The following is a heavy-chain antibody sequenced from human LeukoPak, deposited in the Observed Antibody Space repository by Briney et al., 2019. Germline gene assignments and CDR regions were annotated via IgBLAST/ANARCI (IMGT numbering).Heavy chain of an antibody. CDR3: ARDLIADGGRHYFDY. CDR2: ISSSGSTI. V-gene: IGHV3-11*04. Sequence: GGSLRLSCAASGFTFSDYYMSWIRQAPGKGLEWVSYISSSGSTIYYADSVKGRFTISRDNAKNSLYLQMNSLRAEDTAMYYCARDLIADGGRHYFDYWGQGTLVTVSS. J-gene: IGHJ4*02. D-gene: IGHD6-13*01. CDR1: GFTFSDYY.